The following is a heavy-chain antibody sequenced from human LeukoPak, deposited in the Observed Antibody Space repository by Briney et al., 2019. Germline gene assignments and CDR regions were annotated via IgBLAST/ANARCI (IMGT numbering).Heavy chain of an antibody. CDR3: ARDSGTTGEVKFDP. J-gene: IGHJ5*02. CDR2: IYSRVT. CDR1: GGAISRYY. D-gene: IGHD3-10*01. Sequence: SETLSLTCSVSGGAISRYYWSWIRQPAGKGLEWIGRIYSRVTTYNPSLKSRVTMSADTSRNHVSLTLNSVTAADTAVYYCARDSGTTGEVKFDPWGQGTLVTVSS. V-gene: IGHV4-4*07.